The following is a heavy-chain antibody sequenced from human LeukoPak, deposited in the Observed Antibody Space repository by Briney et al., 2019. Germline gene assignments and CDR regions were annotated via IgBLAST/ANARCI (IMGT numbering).Heavy chain of an antibody. CDR2: IYYSGST. CDR3: ARHPIGYCSGGSCRPFDY. D-gene: IGHD2-15*01. CDR1: GGSISSSSYY. V-gene: IGHV4-39*01. Sequence: SETLSLTCTVSGGSISSSSYYCGWIRQPPGKGLEWIGSIYYSGSTYYNPSLKSRVTISVDTSKNQFSLKLSSVTAADTAVYYCARHPIGYCSGGSCRPFDYWGQGTLVTVSS. J-gene: IGHJ4*02.